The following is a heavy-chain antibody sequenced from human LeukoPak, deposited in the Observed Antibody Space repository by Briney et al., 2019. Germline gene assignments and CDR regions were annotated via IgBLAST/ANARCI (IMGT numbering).Heavy chain of an antibody. J-gene: IGHJ4*02. CDR2: IYPGDSET. Sequence: GESLKISCKGSGYSFTTYWIGWVRHMPGKGLEWMGIIYPGDSETRYSPSFQGQVTISTDKSVSTAYLQWSSLKASDTAIYYCARRVYSGSRYFDYWGQGTLVTVSS. D-gene: IGHD1-26*01. CDR1: GYSFTTYW. V-gene: IGHV5-51*01. CDR3: ARRVYSGSRYFDY.